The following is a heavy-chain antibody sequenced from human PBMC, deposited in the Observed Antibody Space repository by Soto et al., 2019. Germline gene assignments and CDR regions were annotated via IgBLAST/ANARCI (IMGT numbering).Heavy chain of an antibody. D-gene: IGHD2-8*02. V-gene: IGHV3-23*01. CDR1: GFICSSYD. J-gene: IGHJ3*02. CDR2: ILVGGST. CDR3: AKATATGGGAFEI. Sequence: PGGSLRLSXAVSGFICSSYDMSWVRQAPGKGLAWVSTILVGGSTHYEDSVQGRFTISRDTSKNTVYLHMNSLTAGDTAVYYCAKATATGGGAFEIYGQGTMVTVSS.